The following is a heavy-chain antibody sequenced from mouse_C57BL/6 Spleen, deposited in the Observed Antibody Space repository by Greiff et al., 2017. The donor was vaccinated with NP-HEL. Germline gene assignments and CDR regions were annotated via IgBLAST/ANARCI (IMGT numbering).Heavy chain of an antibody. CDR3: ALNLGHGSRVAWFAY. Sequence: QVQLQQPGTELVKPGASVKLSCKASGYTFTSYWMHWVKQRPGQGLEWIGNINPSNGGTNYNEKFKSKATLTVDKSSSTAYMQLSSLTSEDSAVYYCALNLGHGSRVAWFAYWGQGTLVTVSA. J-gene: IGHJ3*01. CDR1: GYTFTSYW. CDR2: INPSNGGT. V-gene: IGHV1-53*01. D-gene: IGHD1-1*01.